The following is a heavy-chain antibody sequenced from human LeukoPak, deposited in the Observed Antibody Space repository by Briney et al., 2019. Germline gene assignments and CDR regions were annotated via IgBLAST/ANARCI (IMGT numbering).Heavy chain of an antibody. CDR3: AKEPTSYSSGWYFHH. J-gene: IGHJ1*01. V-gene: IGHV3-30*18. D-gene: IGHD6-25*01. Sequence: TGGSLRLSCAASGFIFSNYGMHWVRQAPGKGLEWVAVISHDGRTEFYADSVKGRFTISRDNPKNTLDLQMFSLRAEDTAVYYCAKEPTSYSSGWYFHHWGQGTLVTVSS. CDR1: GFIFSNYG. CDR2: ISHDGRTE.